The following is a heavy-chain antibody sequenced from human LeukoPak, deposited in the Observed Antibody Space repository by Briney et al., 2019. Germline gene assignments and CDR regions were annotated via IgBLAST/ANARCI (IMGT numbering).Heavy chain of an antibody. V-gene: IGHV3-49*04. Sequence: GGSLRLSCTASGFTFGDYAMSWVRQAPGKGLEWVGFIRSKAYGGTTEYAASVKGRFTISRDDSKSIAYLQMDSLKTEDTAVYYCTSEREGYCSGGSCYPKDNYYYYYMDVWGKGPRSPSP. D-gene: IGHD2-15*01. CDR2: IRSKAYGGTT. J-gene: IGHJ6*03. CDR1: GFTFGDYA. CDR3: TSEREGYCSGGSCYPKDNYYYYYMDV.